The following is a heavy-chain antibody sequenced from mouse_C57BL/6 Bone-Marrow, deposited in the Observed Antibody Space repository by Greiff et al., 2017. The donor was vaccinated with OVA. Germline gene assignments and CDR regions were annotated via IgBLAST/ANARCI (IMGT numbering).Heavy chain of an antibody. CDR3: ARLGFYYGSSLDY. D-gene: IGHD1-1*01. CDR1: GYAFSSSW. J-gene: IGHJ2*01. Sequence: QVQLQQSGPELVKPGASVKISCKASGYAFSSSWMNWVKQRPGKGLEWIGRIYRGDGDTNYNGKFKGKATLTADKSSSTAYMQLSSLTSEDSAVYCCARLGFYYGSSLDYWGQGTTLTVSS. V-gene: IGHV1-82*01. CDR2: IYRGDGDT.